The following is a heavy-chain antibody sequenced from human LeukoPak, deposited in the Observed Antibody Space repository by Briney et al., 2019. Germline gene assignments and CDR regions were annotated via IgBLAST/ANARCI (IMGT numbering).Heavy chain of an antibody. CDR3: ARVSGWFGELFPPYFDY. CDR2: INPNSGGT. V-gene: IGHV1-2*02. J-gene: IGHJ4*02. CDR1: GYTFTGYY. Sequence: ASVKVSCKASGYTFTGYYMHWVRPAPGQGLEWMGWINPNSGGTNYAQEFQGRVTMTRDTSISTAYMELSRLRSDDTAVYYCARVSGWFGELFPPYFDYWGQGTLVTVSS. D-gene: IGHD3-10*01.